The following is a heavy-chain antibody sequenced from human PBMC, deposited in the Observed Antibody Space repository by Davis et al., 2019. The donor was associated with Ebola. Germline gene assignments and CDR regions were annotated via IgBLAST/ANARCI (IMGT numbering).Heavy chain of an antibody. Sequence: SETLSLTCTVSGGSMRGYYWSWIRQAPGKGLEWIGYISTDGSTNYNPSLKSRVTISVDSSKNQFSLRLSSVTAADTAVYYCARRLELLEPVWDYYLDFWGQGTLVTVSS. CDR2: ISTDGST. CDR3: ARRLELLEPVWDYYLDF. CDR1: GGSMRGYY. J-gene: IGHJ4*02. D-gene: IGHD1-7*01. V-gene: IGHV4-4*08.